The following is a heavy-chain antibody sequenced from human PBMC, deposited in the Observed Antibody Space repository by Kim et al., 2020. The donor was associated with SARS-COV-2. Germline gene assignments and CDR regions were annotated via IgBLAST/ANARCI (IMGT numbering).Heavy chain of an antibody. CDR3: ASSYGSGSPLDY. D-gene: IGHD3-10*01. J-gene: IGHJ4*02. Sequence: GGSLRLSCAASGFTFSSYAMHWVRQAPGKGLEWVAVISYDGSNKYYADSVKGRFTISRDNSKNTLYLQMNSLRAEDTAVYYCASSYGSGSPLDYWGQGTLVTVSS. V-gene: IGHV3-30*04. CDR2: ISYDGSNK. CDR1: GFTFSSYA.